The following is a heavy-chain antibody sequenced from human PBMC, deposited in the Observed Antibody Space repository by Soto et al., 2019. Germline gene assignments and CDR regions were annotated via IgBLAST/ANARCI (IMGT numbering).Heavy chain of an antibody. CDR1: GFSFSNAW. D-gene: IGHD2-15*01. V-gene: IGHV3-15*07. CDR2: IKSITDGGTA. J-gene: IGHJ4*02. Sequence: EVQLVESGGGLVKPGGSLRLSCAASGFSFSNAWMNWVRQAPGKGLEWVGRIKSITDGGTADYAASVKGRFTISRDDSENTLYVQMSSLKTEDTAVYYCTTGWRGGDFWGRGTLVTVSS. CDR3: TTGWRGGDF.